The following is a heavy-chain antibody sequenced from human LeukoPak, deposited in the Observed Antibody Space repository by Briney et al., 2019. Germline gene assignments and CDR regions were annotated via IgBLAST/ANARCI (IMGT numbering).Heavy chain of an antibody. CDR1: GFSFSTYA. V-gene: IGHV3-30-3*01. Sequence: GGSLRLSCAASGFSFSTYAMYWVRQAPGKGLEWVTLISYDGTNKYYAESMKGRFTISRDNSKNTLYLQMNSLRVEDTAVYYCASGFPMSYWGQGTLVTVSS. CDR3: ASGFPMSY. D-gene: IGHD6-25*01. J-gene: IGHJ4*02. CDR2: ISYDGTNK.